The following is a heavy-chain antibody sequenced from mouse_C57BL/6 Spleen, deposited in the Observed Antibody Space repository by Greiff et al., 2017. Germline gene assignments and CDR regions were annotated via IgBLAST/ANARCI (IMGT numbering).Heavy chain of an antibody. Sequence: VQLQQSGPELVKPGASVKMSCKASGYTFTDYNMHWVKQSHGKSLEWIGYINPNNGGTSYNQKFKGKATLTVNKSSSTAYMELRSLTSEDSAVYYCARDYDGYYVGFAYWGQGTLVTVSA. J-gene: IGHJ3*01. CDR2: INPNNGGT. CDR3: ARDYDGYYVGFAY. V-gene: IGHV1-22*01. CDR1: GYTFTDYN. D-gene: IGHD2-3*01.